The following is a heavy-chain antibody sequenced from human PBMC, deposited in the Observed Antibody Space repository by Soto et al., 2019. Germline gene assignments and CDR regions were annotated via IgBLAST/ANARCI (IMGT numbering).Heavy chain of an antibody. CDR1: GYSFTSYW. CDR2: IDPSDSYT. CDR3: ARQSGHYLHGGRFMPFDY. Sequence: PGESLKISCKGSGYSFTSYWISWVRQMPGKGLEWMGRIDPSDSYTNYSPSFQGHVTISADKSISTAYLQWSSLKASDTAMYYCARQSGHYLHGGRFMPFDYWGQGTLVTVSS. V-gene: IGHV5-10-1*01. D-gene: IGHD2-15*01. J-gene: IGHJ4*02.